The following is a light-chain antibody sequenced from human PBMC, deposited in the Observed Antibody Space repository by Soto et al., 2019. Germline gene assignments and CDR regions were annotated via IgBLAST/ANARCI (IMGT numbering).Light chain of an antibody. J-gene: IGKJ1*01. CDR2: LAS. Sequence: DIVMTQSPDSLAVSLGERATINCKSSQSVLYNSNNKNYLAWYQQKPGQPPKLLIYLASTRESGVPDRFSGSGSGTDFTLTISSLQAEDVAVYYCQQYYSTPWTFGQGTKVEIK. CDR3: QQYYSTPWT. CDR1: QSVLYNSNNKNY. V-gene: IGKV4-1*01.